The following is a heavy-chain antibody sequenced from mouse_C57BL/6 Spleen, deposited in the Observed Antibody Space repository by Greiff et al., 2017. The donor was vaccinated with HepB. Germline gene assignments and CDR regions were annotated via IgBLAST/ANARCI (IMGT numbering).Heavy chain of an antibody. D-gene: IGHD2-5*01. CDR1: GYTFTSYW. J-gene: IGHJ2*01. CDR2: IHPNSGST. V-gene: IGHV1-64*01. CDR3: AREPYYSNYPVY. Sequence: QVQLQQSGAELVKPGASVKLSCKASGYTFTSYWMHWVKQRPGQGLEWIGMIHPNSGSTNYNEKFKSKATLTVDKSSSTAYMQLSSLTSEDSAVYYCAREPYYSNYPVYWGQGTTLTVSS.